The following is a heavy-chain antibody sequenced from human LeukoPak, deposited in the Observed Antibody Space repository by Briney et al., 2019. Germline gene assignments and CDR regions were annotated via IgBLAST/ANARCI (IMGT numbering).Heavy chain of an antibody. J-gene: IGHJ4*02. CDR1: GFTFSSYA. CDR3: ASGYSGSCFTY. D-gene: IGHD1-26*01. V-gene: IGHV3-23*01. CDR2: ISGSGGST. Sequence: PGGSLRLSCAASGFTFSSYAMSGVRQAPGKGLEWVSAISGSGGSTYYADSVKGRFTISRDNSKKTLYLQMNSLRAEDTAVYYCASGYSGSCFTYWGQGTLVTVSS.